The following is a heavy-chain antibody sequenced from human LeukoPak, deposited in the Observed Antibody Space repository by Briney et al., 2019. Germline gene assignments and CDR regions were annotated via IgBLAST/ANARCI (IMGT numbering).Heavy chain of an antibody. V-gene: IGHV3-48*03. D-gene: IGHD6-13*01. Sequence: GGSLRLSCAASGFTFSSYEMNWGRRGPGKGLKWVSYISSSGSTIYYADSVKGRFTISRDNAKNTLYLQMNSLRAEDTAVYYCARAVGRSSSWSPIPGGDFDYWGQGTLVTVSS. CDR1: GFTFSSYE. J-gene: IGHJ4*02. CDR2: ISSSGSTI. CDR3: ARAVGRSSSWSPIPGGDFDY.